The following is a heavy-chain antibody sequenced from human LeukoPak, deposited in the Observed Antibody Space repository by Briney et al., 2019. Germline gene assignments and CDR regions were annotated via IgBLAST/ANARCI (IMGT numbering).Heavy chain of an antibody. J-gene: IGHJ4*02. D-gene: IGHD2-15*01. CDR3: ARDKTRKYCSGGSCLFDY. V-gene: IGHV1-69*05. CDR1: GGTFSSYA. CDR2: IIPIFGTA. Sequence: SVKVSCKASGGTFSSYAISWVRQAPGQGLEWMGRIIPIFGTANYAQKFQGRVTITTDESTSTAYMELSSLRSEDTAVYYCARDKTRKYCSGGSCLFDYWGQGTLVIVSS.